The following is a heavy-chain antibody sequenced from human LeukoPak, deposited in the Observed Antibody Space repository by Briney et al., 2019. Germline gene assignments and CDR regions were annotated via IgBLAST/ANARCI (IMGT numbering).Heavy chain of an antibody. J-gene: IGHJ4*02. CDR3: ARALSGYESFDY. CDR2: IISRGSTI. CDR1: GFTFSGYY. D-gene: IGHD5-12*01. Sequence: GGPLRLSCVASGFTFSGYYMSWIRQAPGKGLGWVSYIISRGSTIYYADSVKGRFTISRDNDKNSLYLQMNSLRAEDTAVYYCARALSGYESFDYWGQGTLVTVSS. V-gene: IGHV3-11*01.